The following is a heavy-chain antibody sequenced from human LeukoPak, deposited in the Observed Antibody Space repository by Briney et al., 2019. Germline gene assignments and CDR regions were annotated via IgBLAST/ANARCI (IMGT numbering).Heavy chain of an antibody. CDR3: ARVTYYYDSSGYYYVRWFDP. CDR2: IYYSGST. CDR1: GGSISSYY. Sequence: PSETLSLTCTVSGGSISSYYWSWIRQPPGKGLEWIGYIYYSGSTNYNPSLKSRVTISVDTSKNQFSLKLSSVTAADTAVYYCARVTYYYDSSGYYYVRWFDPWGQGTLVTVSS. D-gene: IGHD3-22*01. V-gene: IGHV4-59*01. J-gene: IGHJ5*02.